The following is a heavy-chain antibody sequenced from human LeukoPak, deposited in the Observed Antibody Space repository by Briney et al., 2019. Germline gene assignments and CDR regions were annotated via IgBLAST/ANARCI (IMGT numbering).Heavy chain of an antibody. CDR3: ARPGYSSGYYYFDY. Sequence: PGGSLRLSCAASGFTFSSYSMNWLRQAPGKGLEWVSSISSGSSYLKYADSVKGRFTISRDNAKNSLYLQMNSLRAEDTAVYYCARPGYSSGYYYFDYWGQGTLVTVSS. CDR1: GFTFSSYS. V-gene: IGHV3-21*01. J-gene: IGHJ4*02. D-gene: IGHD3-22*01. CDR2: ISSGSSYL.